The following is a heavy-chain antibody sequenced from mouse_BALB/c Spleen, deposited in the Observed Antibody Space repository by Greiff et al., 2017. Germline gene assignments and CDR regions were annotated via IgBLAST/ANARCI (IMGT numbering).Heavy chain of an antibody. CDR2: ISYSGST. V-gene: IGHV3-2*02. D-gene: IGHD2-3*01. Sequence: EVKLQESGPGLVKPSQSLSLTCTVTGYSITSDYAWNWIRQFPGNKLEWMGYISYSGSTSYNPSLKSRISITRDTSKNQFFLQLNSVTTEDTATYYCARWGYDEGYWGQGTTLTVSS. CDR3: ARWGYDEGY. J-gene: IGHJ2*01. CDR1: GYSITSDYA.